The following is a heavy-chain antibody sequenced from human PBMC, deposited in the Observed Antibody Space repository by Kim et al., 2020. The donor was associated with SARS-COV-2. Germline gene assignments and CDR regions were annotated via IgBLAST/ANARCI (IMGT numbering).Heavy chain of an antibody. D-gene: IGHD4-17*01. V-gene: IGHV4-39*01. J-gene: IGHJ4*02. CDR3: ARTTVTTSLRWDY. Sequence: YNPSLKSRVTISVDTSKNQFSLKLSSVTAADTAVYYCARTTVTTSLRWDYWGQGTLVTVSS.